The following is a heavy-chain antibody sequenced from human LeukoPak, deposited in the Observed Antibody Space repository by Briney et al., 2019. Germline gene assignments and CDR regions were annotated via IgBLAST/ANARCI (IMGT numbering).Heavy chain of an antibody. CDR1: GGTFSSYA. J-gene: IGHJ1*01. Sequence: VASVKVSCNASGGTFSSYAISWVRQAPGQGLEWMGGIIPIFGTANYAQKFQGRVTITTDESTSTAYMELSSLRSEDTAVYYCASRYSSSWQGELQHWGQGTLVTVSS. V-gene: IGHV1-69*05. D-gene: IGHD6-13*01. CDR3: ASRYSSSWQGELQH. CDR2: IIPIFGTA.